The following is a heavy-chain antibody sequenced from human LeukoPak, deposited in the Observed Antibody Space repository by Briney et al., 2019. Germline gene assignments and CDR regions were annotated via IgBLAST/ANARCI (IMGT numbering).Heavy chain of an antibody. D-gene: IGHD2-2*01. CDR1: GSTFSSYG. CDR3: AKDRRIVVVPASAFDY. CDR2: IWYDGSNK. J-gene: IGHJ4*02. V-gene: IGHV3-33*06. Sequence: GGSLRLSCAASGSTFSSYGMHWVRQAPGKGLEWVAVIWYDGSNKYYADSVKGRFTISRDNSKNTLYLQMNSLRAEDTAVYYCAKDRRIVVVPASAFDYWGQGTLVTVSS.